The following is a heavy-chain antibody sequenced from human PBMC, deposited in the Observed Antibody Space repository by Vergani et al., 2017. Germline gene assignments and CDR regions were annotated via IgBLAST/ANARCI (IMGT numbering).Heavy chain of an antibody. CDR1: GFTFSSYA. Sequence: EVQLLESGGGLVKPGGSLRLSCEGSGFTFSSYAMSWVRQAPGKGLEWVSGNSGSGGSTFYADSVKGRFTISRDNSKNTLYLQMNSLRAEDTAVYYCAKDGYITMRLEGYFDYWGQGTLVTVSS. D-gene: IGHD3-22*01. CDR2: NSGSGGST. J-gene: IGHJ4*02. V-gene: IGHV3-23*01. CDR3: AKDGYITMRLEGYFDY.